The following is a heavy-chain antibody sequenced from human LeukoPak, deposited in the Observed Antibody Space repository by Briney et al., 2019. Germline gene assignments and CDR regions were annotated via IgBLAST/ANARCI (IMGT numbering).Heavy chain of an antibody. CDR2: ISGSDGST. J-gene: IGHJ4*02. CDR3: AKVETSGGANCYALDY. CDR1: GFTFSSYA. V-gene: IGHV3-23*01. D-gene: IGHD2-2*01. Sequence: GGSRRLSWAAPGFTFSSYAMPWARQAPDKGLEWVSPISGSDGSTYYADSVKGRFTISRDDSQNTLYLQMNSLSAEDTAVYYCAKVETSGGANCYALDYWGQGTLVTVSS.